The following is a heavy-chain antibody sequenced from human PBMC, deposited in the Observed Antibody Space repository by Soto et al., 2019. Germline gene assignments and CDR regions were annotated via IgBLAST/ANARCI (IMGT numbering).Heavy chain of an antibody. CDR3: APRSGIGNWFDP. D-gene: IGHD2-15*01. CDR1: GFTFSSYG. CDR2: ISYDGSNK. V-gene: IGHV3-30*03. J-gene: IGHJ5*02. Sequence: QVQLVESGGGVVQPGRSLRLSCAASGFTFSSYGMHWVRQAPGKGLEWVAVISYDGSNKYYADSVKGRFTISRDNSKNTLYLQMNSLRAEDTAVYYCAPRSGIGNWFDPWGQGTLVTVSS.